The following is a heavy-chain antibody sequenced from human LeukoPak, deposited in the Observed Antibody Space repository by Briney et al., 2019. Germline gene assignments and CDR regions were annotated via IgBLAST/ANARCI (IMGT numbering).Heavy chain of an antibody. D-gene: IGHD2-15*01. J-gene: IGHJ4*02. CDR3: ARGRRAANDY. CDR2: IYYSGST. CDR1: GGSISSYY. V-gene: IGHV4-59*08. Sequence: SETLSLTCTVSGGSISSYYWSWIRQPPGKGLEWIGYIYYSGSTNYNPSLKSRVTISVDTSKNQFSLKLSSVTAADTAVYYCARGRRAANDYWGQGTLVTVSS.